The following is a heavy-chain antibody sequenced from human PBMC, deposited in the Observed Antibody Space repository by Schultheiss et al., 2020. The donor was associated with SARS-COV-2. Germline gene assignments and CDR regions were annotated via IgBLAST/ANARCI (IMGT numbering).Heavy chain of an antibody. CDR3: TRGYYYFDY. D-gene: IGHD2-21*01. Sequence: GGSLRLSCKGSGYSFTSYWIGWVRQMPGKGLEWMGIIYPGDSDTRYSPSFQGQVTISADKSISTAYLQWSSLKASDTAIYYCTRGYYYFDYWGQGTLVTVSS. CDR1: GYSFTSYW. J-gene: IGHJ4*02. CDR2: IYPGDSDT. V-gene: IGHV5-51*01.